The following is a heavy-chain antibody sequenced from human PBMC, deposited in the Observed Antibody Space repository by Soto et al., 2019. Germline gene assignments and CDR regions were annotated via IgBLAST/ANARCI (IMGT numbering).Heavy chain of an antibody. D-gene: IGHD1-26*01. J-gene: IGHJ4*02. V-gene: IGHV1-18*01. CDR3: AREGIVGATTYLDY. CDR2: ISAYNGNT. Sequence: ASVKVSCKASGYTFNSDGISWVRQAPGQGLEWMGWISAYNGNTNYAQKLQGRVTMTTDTSTSTAYMELRSLRSDDTAVYYCAREGIVGATTYLDYWGQGTLVTVSS. CDR1: GYTFNSDG.